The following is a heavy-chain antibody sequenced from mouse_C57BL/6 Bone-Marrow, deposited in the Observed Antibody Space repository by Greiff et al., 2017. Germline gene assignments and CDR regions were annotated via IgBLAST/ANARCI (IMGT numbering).Heavy chain of an antibody. Sequence: EVKLVESGGGLVKPGGSLKLSCAASGFTFSSYAMSWVRQTPEKRLEWVATISDGGSYTYYPDNVKCRFTISRDNAKNNLYLQMSHLKSEDTAMYYCARQLRAMDYWGQGTSVTVSS. V-gene: IGHV5-4*03. J-gene: IGHJ4*01. CDR1: GFTFSSYA. CDR3: ARQLRAMDY. CDR2: ISDGGSYT. D-gene: IGHD2-4*01.